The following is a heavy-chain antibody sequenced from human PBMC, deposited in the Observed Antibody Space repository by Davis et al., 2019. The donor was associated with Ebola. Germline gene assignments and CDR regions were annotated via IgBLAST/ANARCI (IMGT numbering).Heavy chain of an antibody. V-gene: IGHV3-21*01. Sequence: GGSLRLSCAASGFTFSSYGMHWVRQAPGKGLEWVSSISSNSDYIYYADAPKGRFTISRDNAKNSLYLQMNSLRAEDTAVYYCARDRPLDFFFGDYYGMDVWGQGTTVTVSS. J-gene: IGHJ6*02. CDR2: ISSNSDYI. CDR3: ARDRPLDFFFGDYYGMDV. D-gene: IGHD3-16*01. CDR1: GFTFSSYG.